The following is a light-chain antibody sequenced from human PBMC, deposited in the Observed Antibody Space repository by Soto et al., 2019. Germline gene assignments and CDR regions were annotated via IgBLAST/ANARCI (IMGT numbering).Light chain of an antibody. CDR1: QGIRND. J-gene: IGKJ2*01. CDR2: AAS. CDR3: LQDFNYPYT. V-gene: IGKV1-6*01. Sequence: AIQMTQSPSSLSASVGDRVTITCRASQGIRNDLGWYQQKPGKVPKLLIYAASSLQSGVPSRFSGSGSGTDFTLTISRLQPEDFATYYCLQDFNYPYTFGQGTKLEIK.